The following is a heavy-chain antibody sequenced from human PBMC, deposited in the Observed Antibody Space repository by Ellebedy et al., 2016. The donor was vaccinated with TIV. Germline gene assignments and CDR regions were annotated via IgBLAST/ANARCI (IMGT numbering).Heavy chain of an antibody. J-gene: IGHJ6*02. D-gene: IGHD4-17*01. CDR1: GFTFTSYT. CDR3: AKDGPTGHGSMDV. CDR2: ISGSGSST. V-gene: IGHV3-23*01. Sequence: GESLKISCEASGFTFTSYTMSWVRQAPGKGPEWVSGISGSGSSTYYADSVKGRFTISRDNSKNTLYVQMNSLRAEDTAVYYCAKDGPTGHGSMDVWGQGTTVTVSS.